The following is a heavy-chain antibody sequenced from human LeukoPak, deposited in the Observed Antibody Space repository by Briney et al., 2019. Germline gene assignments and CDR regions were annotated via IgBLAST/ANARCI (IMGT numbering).Heavy chain of an antibody. CDR2: IWYDGSNK. D-gene: IGHD3-3*01. Sequence: GGSLRLSCAASGFTLSSYGMHWVRQAPGKGLEWVAFIWYDGSNKYYVDSVKGRFTIFRDNSKNTLYLQMNSLRAEDTAVYYCAKDRADDFWSGYLPDYWGQGTLVTVSS. V-gene: IGHV3-30*02. J-gene: IGHJ4*02. CDR3: AKDRADDFWSGYLPDY. CDR1: GFTLSSYG.